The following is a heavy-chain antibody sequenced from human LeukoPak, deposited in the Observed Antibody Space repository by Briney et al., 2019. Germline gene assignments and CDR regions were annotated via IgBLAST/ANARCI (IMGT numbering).Heavy chain of an antibody. D-gene: IGHD3-22*01. CDR2: ISYDGSNK. Sequence: GRSLRLSCAASGFTFSSYGMHWVRQAPGKGLEWVAVISYDGSNKYYADSVKGRFTISRDNSKNTLYLQMNSLRAEDTAVYYCATRLAQSIVVVTKGAFDIWGQGTMVTVSS. V-gene: IGHV3-30*03. CDR3: ATRLAQSIVVVTKGAFDI. CDR1: GFTFSSYG. J-gene: IGHJ3*02.